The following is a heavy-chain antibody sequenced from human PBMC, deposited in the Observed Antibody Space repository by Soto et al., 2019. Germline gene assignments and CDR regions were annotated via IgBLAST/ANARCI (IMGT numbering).Heavy chain of an antibody. D-gene: IGHD2-2*01. CDR3: ASRLTVVVPAAIRPRYYYYGMDV. CDR1: GGTFSSYA. J-gene: IGHJ6*02. V-gene: IGHV1-69*13. CDR2: IIPIFGTA. Sequence: SVKVSCKASGGTFSSYAISWVRQAPGQGLEWMGGIIPIFGTANYAQKFQGRVTITADESTGTAYMELSSLRSEDTAVYYCASRLTVVVPAAIRPRYYYYGMDVWGQGTTVTVS.